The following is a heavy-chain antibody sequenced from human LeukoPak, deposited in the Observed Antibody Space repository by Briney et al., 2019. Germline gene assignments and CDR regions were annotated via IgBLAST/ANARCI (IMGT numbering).Heavy chain of an antibody. CDR2: MNPNSGST. D-gene: IGHD6-19*01. CDR3: ARGRGSGHKENWFDP. V-gene: IGHV1-8*01. J-gene: IGHJ5*02. Sequence: GASVEVSCKASGYTFTTYDINWVRQATGQGLEWMGWMNPNSGSTGYTQKFQGRVTMTRNTSISTAYMELSSLRSEDTAVYYCARGRGSGHKENWFDPWGQGTLVTVSS. CDR1: GYTFTTYD.